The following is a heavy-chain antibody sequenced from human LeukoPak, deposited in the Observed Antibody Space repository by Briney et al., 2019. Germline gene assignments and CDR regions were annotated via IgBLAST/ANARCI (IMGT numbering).Heavy chain of an antibody. D-gene: IGHD6-13*01. V-gene: IGHV3-23*01. Sequence: GGSLRLSCAASGFTFSSYGMSWVRQAPGKGLEWVSAISGSGGSTYYADSVKGRFTISRDNSKNTLYLQMNSLRAEDTAVYYCAKTHLPLVRFYRRWYDYWGQGTLVTVSS. CDR3: AKTHLPLVRFYRRWYDY. CDR2: ISGSGGST. CDR1: GFTFSSYG. J-gene: IGHJ4*02.